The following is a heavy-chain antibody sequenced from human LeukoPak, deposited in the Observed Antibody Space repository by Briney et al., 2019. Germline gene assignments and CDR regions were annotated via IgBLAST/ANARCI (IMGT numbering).Heavy chain of an antibody. J-gene: IGHJ6*02. CDR2: IIPIFGTA. Sequence: SVKVSCKASGGTFSSYAISWVRQAPGQGLEWMGGIIPIFGTANYAQKFQGRVTITTDESTSTAYMELGSLRSEDTAVYYCARGVPAAMPYYGMDVWGQGTTVTVSS. V-gene: IGHV1-69*05. CDR3: ARGVPAAMPYYGMDV. D-gene: IGHD2-2*01. CDR1: GGTFSSYA.